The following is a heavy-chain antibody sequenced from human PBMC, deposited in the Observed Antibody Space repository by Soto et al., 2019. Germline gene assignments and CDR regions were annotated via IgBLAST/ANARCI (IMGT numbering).Heavy chain of an antibody. CDR3: ARTSGITPTRVFDY. V-gene: IGHV4-34*01. J-gene: IGHJ4*02. Sequence: QVQLQQWGARLLKPSETLSLTCAVYGGSFSGYYWSWIRQPPGKGLEWIGEINHSGSTNYNPSLKSRVNITVDTSKNQFSLKLTSVTAADTAVYYCARTSGITPTRVFDYWGQGTLVTVSS. D-gene: IGHD3-10*01. CDR2: INHSGST. CDR1: GGSFSGYY.